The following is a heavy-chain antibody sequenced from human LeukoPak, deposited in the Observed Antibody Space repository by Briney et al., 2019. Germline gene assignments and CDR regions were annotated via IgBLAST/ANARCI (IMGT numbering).Heavy chain of an antibody. V-gene: IGHV4-39*01. Sequence: PSETLSLTCTVSGGSISSSSYSWGWIRQPPGKGLEWIGSIYYSGSTYYNPCLKSRVTISVDTSKIQFSLKLSSVTAADTAVYYCARLRSHPLLWFGESLLGGQGTLVTVSS. CDR3: ARLRSHPLLWFGESLL. D-gene: IGHD3-10*01. CDR1: GGSISSSSYS. J-gene: IGHJ4*02. CDR2: IYYSGST.